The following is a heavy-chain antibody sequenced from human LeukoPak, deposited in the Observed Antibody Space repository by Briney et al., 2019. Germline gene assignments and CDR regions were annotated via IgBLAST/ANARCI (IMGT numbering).Heavy chain of an antibody. CDR2: ISSSGSTI. Sequence: GGCLTLSCAASGFTFSSYEMNWVRQAPGKGLGWVSYISSSGSTIYYADSVKDRFTIYTDNAKNSLYLQMTSQRAEDTAVYYCARAIAFDYWGQGTLVTVSS. CDR3: ARAIAFDY. D-gene: IGHD6-13*01. J-gene: IGHJ4*02. CDR1: GFTFSSYE. V-gene: IGHV3-48*03.